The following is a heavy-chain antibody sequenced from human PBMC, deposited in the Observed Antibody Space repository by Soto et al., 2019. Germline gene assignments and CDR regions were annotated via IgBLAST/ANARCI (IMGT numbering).Heavy chain of an antibody. V-gene: IGHV1-18*01. CDR3: ARDSGTAMARGGPYYYYYGMDV. CDR2: ISAYNGNT. CDR1: GYTFTSYG. D-gene: IGHD5-18*01. J-gene: IGHJ6*02. Sequence: GASVKVSCKASGYTFTSYGISWVRQAPGQGLEWMGWISAYNGNTSYAQKFQGRVTMTRDTSTSTVYMELSSLRSEDTAVYYCARDSGTAMARGGPYYYYYGMDVWGQGTTVTVSS.